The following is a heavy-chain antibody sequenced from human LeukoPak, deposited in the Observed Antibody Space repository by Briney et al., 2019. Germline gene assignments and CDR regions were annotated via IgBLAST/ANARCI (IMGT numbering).Heavy chain of an antibody. D-gene: IGHD5-18*01. V-gene: IGHV3-7*01. J-gene: IGHJ4*02. CDR2: IKQDGSEK. CDR3: GNVETAMVR. CDR1: GFTFSSYW. Sequence: GGSLRLSCAASGFTFSSYWMSGVRQAPGKGLEWVANIKQDGSEKYYVDSVKGRFTISRDNAKNSRNLQMNGLRAEDTAVYYFGNVETAMVRWGQGTLVTVSS.